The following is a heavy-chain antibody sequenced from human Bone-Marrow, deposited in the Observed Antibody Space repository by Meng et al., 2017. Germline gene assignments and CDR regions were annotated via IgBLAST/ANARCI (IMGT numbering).Heavy chain of an antibody. D-gene: IGHD4-17*01. Sequence: VQLGQYGAEVKKPGSSVKASCKASGGTFSSYAISWVRQAPGQGLEWMGGIIPIFGTANYAQKFQGRVTITTDESTSTAYMELSSLRSEDTAVYYCARGPASGDYGWFDPWGQGTLVTVSS. CDR2: IIPIFGTA. CDR1: GGTFSSYA. J-gene: IGHJ5*02. CDR3: ARGPASGDYGWFDP. V-gene: IGHV1-69*05.